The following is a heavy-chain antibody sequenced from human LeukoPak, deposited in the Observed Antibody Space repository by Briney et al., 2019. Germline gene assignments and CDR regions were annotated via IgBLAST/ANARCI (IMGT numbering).Heavy chain of an antibody. CDR1: GFSFTTYA. V-gene: IGHV3-23*01. D-gene: IGHD1/OR15-1a*01. Sequence: PGGSLTHSPAASGFSFTTYAMSWVRQAPGKGLDWVAAISGSGEATTYADSVKGRFTISRDNSKNTLFLQMNSLRAEESALYICAQHMGRGNNSADAFAFSGPGIAVTVSS. J-gene: IGHJ3*01. CDR3: AQHMGRGNNSADAFAF. CDR2: ISGSGEAT.